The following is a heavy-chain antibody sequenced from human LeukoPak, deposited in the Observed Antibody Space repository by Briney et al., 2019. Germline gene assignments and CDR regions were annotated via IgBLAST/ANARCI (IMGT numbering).Heavy chain of an antibody. CDR2: INQDGGEK. CDR1: GFTFTTYY. CDR3: AREHYFYHMDG. J-gene: IGHJ6*03. Sequence: GGSLRLSCAASGFTFTTYYMSWVRQAPGKGLEWVANINQDGGEKNYVDSVKGRFTISRDNAENSLYLQMNSLRAEDTAVYYCAREHYFYHMDGWGEGTTVTVSS. V-gene: IGHV3-7*01.